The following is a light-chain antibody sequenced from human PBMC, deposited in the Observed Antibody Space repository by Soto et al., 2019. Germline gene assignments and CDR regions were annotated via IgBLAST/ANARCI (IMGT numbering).Light chain of an antibody. J-gene: IGLJ3*02. V-gene: IGLV1-44*01. Sequence: QSVLTQSPSASGTPGQRVTISCSGSSSNIGSNTVNWYQQLPGTAPKLLIYSNNQRPSGVPDRFSGSKSGTSASLAISGLQSEDEADYYCAAWDDSLNARVFGGGTKVTVL. CDR1: SSNIGSNT. CDR3: AAWDDSLNARV. CDR2: SNN.